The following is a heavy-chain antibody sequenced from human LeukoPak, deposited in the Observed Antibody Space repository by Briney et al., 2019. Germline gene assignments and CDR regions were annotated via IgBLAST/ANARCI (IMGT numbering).Heavy chain of an antibody. CDR1: GGTFSSYA. Sequence: SVKVSCKASGGTFSSYAISWVQQAPGQGLEWMGGIIPIFGTANYAQKFQGRVTITTDESTSTAYMELSSLRSEDTAVYYCARRYYYDSSGYYYGPHDAFDIWGQGTMVTVSS. CDR3: ARRYYYDSSGYYYGPHDAFDI. J-gene: IGHJ3*02. CDR2: IIPIFGTA. V-gene: IGHV1-69*05. D-gene: IGHD3-22*01.